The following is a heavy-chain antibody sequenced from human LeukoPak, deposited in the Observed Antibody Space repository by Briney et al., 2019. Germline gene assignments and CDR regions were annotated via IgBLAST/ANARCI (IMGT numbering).Heavy chain of an antibody. V-gene: IGHV4-59*08. J-gene: IGHJ3*02. CDR3: ARHKRGIVVDAFDI. D-gene: IGHD3-22*01. Sequence: SGTLSLTCTVSGGSISSYYWSWIRQPPGKGLEWIGYIYYSGSTNYNPSLKSRVTISVDTSKNQFSLKLSSVTAADTAVYYCARHKRGIVVDAFDIWGQGTMVTVSS. CDR2: IYYSGST. CDR1: GGSISSYY.